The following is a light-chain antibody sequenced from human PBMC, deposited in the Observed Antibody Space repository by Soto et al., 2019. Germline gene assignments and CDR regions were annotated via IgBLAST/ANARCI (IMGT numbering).Light chain of an antibody. CDR3: HYYGSAPWT. J-gene: IGKJ1*01. V-gene: IGKV3-20*01. CDR2: ATS. Sequence: EIVLTQSPGTLSLSPGERATLSCRPSQSISGSYLAWYQQKPGQAPRLLIYATSSRATGIPDRFSGSASETDFTLTISRLEPEDFAVFYCHYYGSAPWTFGQGTKVEIK. CDR1: QSISGSY.